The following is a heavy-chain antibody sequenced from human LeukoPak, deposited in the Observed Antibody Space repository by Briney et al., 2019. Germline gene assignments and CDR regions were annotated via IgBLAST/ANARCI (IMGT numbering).Heavy chain of an antibody. V-gene: IGHV1-69*04. Sequence: SVNVPCKSCVGTFSSYAISWVRQAPGQGLEWMGRIIPIFCIANYAQKFQGRVTITADKSTSTAYMEHSILRSEDTDVYYCAREYIVVVPAANGYGMDVWGQGTTVTVSS. J-gene: IGHJ6*02. CDR1: VGTFSSYA. D-gene: IGHD2-2*01. CDR2: IIPIFCIA. CDR3: AREYIVVVPAANGYGMDV.